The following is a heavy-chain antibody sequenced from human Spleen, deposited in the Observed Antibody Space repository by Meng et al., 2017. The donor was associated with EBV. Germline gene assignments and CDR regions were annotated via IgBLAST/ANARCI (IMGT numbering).Heavy chain of an antibody. CDR3: ARSYGASADY. CDR1: GGSVSSASYH. CDR2: IYYSGST. V-gene: IGHV4-61*01. J-gene: IGHJ4*02. Sequence: HARLQESGPGLVRPSETLSLTCTVSGGSVSSASYHWNWIRQPPGKGLEWIGYIYYSGSTNYNSSLKSRVTISVDTSKNQFSLKLNAMTAADTAVYYCARSYGASADYWGQGTLVTVSS. D-gene: IGHD3-10*01.